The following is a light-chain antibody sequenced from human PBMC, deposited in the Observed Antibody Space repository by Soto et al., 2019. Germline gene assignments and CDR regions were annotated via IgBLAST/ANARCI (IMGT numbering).Light chain of an antibody. J-gene: IGLJ1*01. CDR2: VNT. CDR3: GTWDSSLSAEV. CDR1: SSNIGAGYD. V-gene: IGLV1-40*01. Sequence: QSVLTQPPSVSGAPGQRVTISCTGSSSNIGAGYDVHWYQQLPGTAPKLLIYVNTNRPSGVPDRFSGSKSGTSATLGITGLQTGDEADYYCGTWDSSLSAEVFGTGTKLTVL.